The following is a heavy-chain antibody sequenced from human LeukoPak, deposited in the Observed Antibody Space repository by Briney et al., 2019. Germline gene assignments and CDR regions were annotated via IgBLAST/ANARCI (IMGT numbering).Heavy chain of an antibody. CDR3: ARENYGDYYFDY. D-gene: IGHD4-17*01. Sequence: GGSLRLSCAASGFTFSSYWMHWVRQAPGKGLMWVSRINSDGSRTTYADSVRGRFTISRDNAKSTLYLQMNSLRAEDTAVYYCARENYGDYYFDYWGQGTLVTVSS. V-gene: IGHV3-74*01. CDR1: GFTFSSYW. J-gene: IGHJ4*02. CDR2: INSDGSRT.